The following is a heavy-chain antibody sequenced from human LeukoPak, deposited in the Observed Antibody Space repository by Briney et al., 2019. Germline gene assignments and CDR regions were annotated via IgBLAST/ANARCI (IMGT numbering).Heavy chain of an antibody. CDR1: EFTFSDYY. D-gene: IGHD3-22*01. CDR3: ASLITYYYDSRVLDY. Sequence: GGSLRLSCAASEFTFSDYYMSWVRQAPGKGLEWVSAISGSGGSTYYADSVKGRFTISRDNSKNTLYLQMNSLRAEDTAVYYCASLITYYYDSRVLDYWGQGTLVTVSS. J-gene: IGHJ4*02. CDR2: ISGSGGST. V-gene: IGHV3-23*01.